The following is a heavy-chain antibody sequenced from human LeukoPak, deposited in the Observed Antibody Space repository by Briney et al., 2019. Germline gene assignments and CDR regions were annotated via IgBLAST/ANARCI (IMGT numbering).Heavy chain of an antibody. CDR2: INPNSGGT. D-gene: IGHD2-2*01. CDR3: ARDSYCSSTSCYAPVDY. J-gene: IGHJ4*02. Sequence: ASVKVSCKASGYTFTGYYMHWVRQAPGQGLEWKGWINPNSGGTNYAQKFQGRVTMTRDTSISTAYMELSRLRSDDTAVYYCARDSYCSSTSCYAPVDYWGQGTLVTVSS. V-gene: IGHV1-2*02. CDR1: GYTFTGYY.